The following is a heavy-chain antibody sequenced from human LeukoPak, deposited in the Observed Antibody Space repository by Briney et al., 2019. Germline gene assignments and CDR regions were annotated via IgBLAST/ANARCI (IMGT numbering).Heavy chain of an antibody. CDR2: IWYDGSNK. D-gene: IGHD6-19*01. CDR3: ARDRYGSGNGWFDP. Sequence: GRSLRLSCAASGFTFSSYGMHWVRQAPGKGLEWVALIWYDGSNKEYADSVKGRFTISRDNSKNTLYLQMNSLRAEDTGVYYCARDRYGSGNGWFDPWGQGTRVTVTS. J-gene: IGHJ5*02. CDR1: GFTFSSYG. V-gene: IGHV3-33*01.